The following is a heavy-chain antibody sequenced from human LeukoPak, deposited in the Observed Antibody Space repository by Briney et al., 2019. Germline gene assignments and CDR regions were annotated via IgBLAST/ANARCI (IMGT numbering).Heavy chain of an antibody. J-gene: IGHJ6*02. CDR2: MNPNSGNA. CDR3: ARGQWDV. CDR1: GYTFTSSD. V-gene: IGHV1-8*01. Sequence: GASVKVSCKASGYTFTSSDTNWVRQATGQGLEWMGWMNPNSGNAAYVQKFQGRVTMTRDTSISTAYMELSSLRSEDTAVYYCARGQWDVWGQGTTVTVSS.